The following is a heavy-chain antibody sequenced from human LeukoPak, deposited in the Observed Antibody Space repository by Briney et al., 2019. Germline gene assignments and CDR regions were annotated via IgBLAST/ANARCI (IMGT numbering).Heavy chain of an antibody. D-gene: IGHD5-24*01. CDR2: IYYSGST. V-gene: IGHV4-59*01. CDR3: ARERDGYNYYYYYMDV. J-gene: IGHJ6*03. Sequence: ETLSLTCTVSGGSISSYYWSWIRQPPGKGLEWIGYIYYSGSTNYNPSLKSRVTISVDTSKSQFSLKLSSVTAADTAVYYCARERDGYNYYYYYMDVWGKGTTVTVSS. CDR1: GGSISSYY.